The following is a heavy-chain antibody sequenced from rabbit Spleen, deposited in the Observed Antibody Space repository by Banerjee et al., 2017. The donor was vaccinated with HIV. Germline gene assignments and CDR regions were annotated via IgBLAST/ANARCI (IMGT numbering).Heavy chain of an antibody. CDR1: GFDFSSDD. CDR2: IYNGDGST. V-gene: IGHV1S47*01. D-gene: IGHD6-1*01. Sequence: QEQLVESGGGLVQPEGSLTLTCTASGFDFSSDDFMCWVRQAPGKGPEWIACIYNGDGSTYYASWVNGRFSISKPSSTTVTLQMASLTAADTATYFCASDIYGYGGFNLWGPGTLVTVS. CDR3: ASDIYGYGGFNL. J-gene: IGHJ4*01.